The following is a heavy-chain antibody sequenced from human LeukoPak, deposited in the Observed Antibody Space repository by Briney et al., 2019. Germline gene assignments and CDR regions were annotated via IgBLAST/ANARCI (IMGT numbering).Heavy chain of an antibody. CDR2: VIGRGGTT. D-gene: IGHD5-18*01. Sequence: GGSLRLSCTTSGFTFSTYAMNWVRQAPGKGLEWVSIVIGRGGTTRYADSVKGRFTVSKDISKNTLYLQMNSLRAEDTAIYYCAKDRVPDGYYSIDYWGQGTVVIVSS. CDR1: GFTFSTYA. V-gene: IGHV3-23*01. CDR3: AKDRVPDGYYSIDY. J-gene: IGHJ4*02.